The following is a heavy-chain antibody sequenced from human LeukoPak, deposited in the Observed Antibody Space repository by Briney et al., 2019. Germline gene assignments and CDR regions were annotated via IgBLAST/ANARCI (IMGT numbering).Heavy chain of an antibody. CDR2: ISYDGRNE. CDR3: ARVPRGTGVATLRNY. J-gene: IGHJ4*02. V-gene: IGHV3-30*04. CDR1: GFTFSYHA. Sequence: GGSLRLSCTGSGFTFSYHALHWVRQAPGKGLQWQTVISYDGRNEYYADSVTGRFTISRDNSKNTLYLQMNSLRVEDTAVYYCARVPRGTGVATLRNYWGQGTLVTVSS. D-gene: IGHD5-12*01.